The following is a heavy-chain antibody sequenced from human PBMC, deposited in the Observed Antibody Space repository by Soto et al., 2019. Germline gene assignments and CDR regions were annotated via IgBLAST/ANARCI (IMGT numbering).Heavy chain of an antibody. D-gene: IGHD3-22*01. CDR1: GGSFSGYY. J-gene: IGHJ4*02. Sequence: SETLALTCAVYGGSFSGYYWSWIRQPPGKGLEWIGEINHSGSTNYNPSLKSRVTISVDTSKNQFSLKLSSVTAADTAVYYCARGQGYYDSNGYRRFAYYFXYWGQGTLVXVSS. CDR2: INHSGST. V-gene: IGHV4-34*01. CDR3: ARGQGYYDSNGYRRFAYYFXY.